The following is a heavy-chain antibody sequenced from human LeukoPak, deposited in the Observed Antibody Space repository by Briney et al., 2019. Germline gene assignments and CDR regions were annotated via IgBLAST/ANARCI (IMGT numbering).Heavy chain of an antibody. D-gene: IGHD5-24*01. CDR2: INPNSGGT. Sequence: ASVKVSCKSSGYTFTGYYMHWVRQAPGQGLEWMGWINPNSGGTNYAQKFQGRVTMTRDTSISTAYMELSRLRSDDTAVYYCARVPVEIRNGDYWGQGTLVTVSS. CDR1: GYTFTGYY. V-gene: IGHV1-2*02. CDR3: ARVPVEIRNGDY. J-gene: IGHJ4*02.